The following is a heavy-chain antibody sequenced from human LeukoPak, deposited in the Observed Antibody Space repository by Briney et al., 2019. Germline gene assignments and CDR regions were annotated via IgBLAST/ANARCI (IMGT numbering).Heavy chain of an antibody. CDR1: GGTFSSYA. D-gene: IGHD3-9*01. Sequence: GASVKVSCKASGGTFSSYAISWVRQAPGQGLEWMGGIIPIFGTANYAQKFQGRVTITADESTSTAYMELSSLRSEDTAVYYCARRRSTGSWKRFDYCGRGTVVMVSA. V-gene: IGHV1-69*13. CDR3: ARRRSTGSWKRFDY. CDR2: IIPIFGTA. J-gene: IGHJ4*02.